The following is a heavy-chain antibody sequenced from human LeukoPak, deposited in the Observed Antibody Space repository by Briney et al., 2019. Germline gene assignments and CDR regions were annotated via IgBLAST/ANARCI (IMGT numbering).Heavy chain of an antibody. CDR3: ARGPLGRNGDYFDY. Sequence: ASVKVCCRASGYTFTGYAIQWVRQAPGQRLEWMGWINAGNGNTKYSQKFQGRVTITRDTSANTVYMELSSLRSEDTAVYYCARGPLGRNGDYFDYWGQGTLVTVSS. CDR2: INAGNGNT. CDR1: GYTFTGYA. D-gene: IGHD7-27*01. J-gene: IGHJ4*02. V-gene: IGHV1-3*01.